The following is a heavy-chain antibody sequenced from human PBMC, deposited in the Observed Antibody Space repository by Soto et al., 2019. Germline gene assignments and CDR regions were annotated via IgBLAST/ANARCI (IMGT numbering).Heavy chain of an antibody. CDR3: ARSSSSSLGYFDY. CDR1: GGSISSSNYY. J-gene: IGHJ4*02. Sequence: SETLSLTCTVSGGSISSSNYYWGWIRQPPGKGLEWIGSIYYSGSTYYNPSLKSRVTISVDTSKNQFSLKLSSVTAADTAVYYCARSSSSSLGYFDYWGQGTLVTVSS. V-gene: IGHV4-39*01. CDR2: IYYSGST. D-gene: IGHD6-6*01.